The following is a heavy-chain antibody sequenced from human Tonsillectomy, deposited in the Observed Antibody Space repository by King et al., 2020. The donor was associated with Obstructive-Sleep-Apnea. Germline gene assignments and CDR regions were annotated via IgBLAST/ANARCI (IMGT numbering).Heavy chain of an antibody. J-gene: IGHJ4*02. CDR3: AKGWARVSYSSSWYYFDY. V-gene: IGHV3-9*01. Sequence: VQLVESGGGLVQPGRSLRLSCAASGFTFDDYAMHWVRQAPGKGLEWVSGISWNSGSIGYADSVKGRFTISRDNAKNSLYLQMNSLRAEDTALYYCAKGWARVSYSSSWYYFDYWGQGTLVTVSS. CDR1: GFTFDDYA. CDR2: ISWNSGSI. D-gene: IGHD6-13*01.